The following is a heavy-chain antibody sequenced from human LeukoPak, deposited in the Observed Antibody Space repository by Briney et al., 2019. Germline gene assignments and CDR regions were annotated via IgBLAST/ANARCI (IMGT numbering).Heavy chain of an antibody. CDR1: GFPFRSYW. V-gene: IGHV3-7*04. CDR3: ARGSQRSFDP. Sequence: GGSLRLSRAAAGFPFRSYWISVVRQAPGKGLEWVANIKHDGLEKFYMDSVEGRFTISRDNAKNSLKLRTDSSGAADTAEYYCARGSQRSFDPCGQGTLVTVSS. CDR2: IKHDGLEK. J-gene: IGHJ5*02.